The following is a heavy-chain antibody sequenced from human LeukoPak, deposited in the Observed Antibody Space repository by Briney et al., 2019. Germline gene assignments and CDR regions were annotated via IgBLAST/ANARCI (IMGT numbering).Heavy chain of an antibody. J-gene: IGHJ5*02. V-gene: IGHV1-18*01. CDR3: ARDLSKLDP. CDR2: ISPYNGKT. CDR1: NYTFTSYG. D-gene: IGHD4-11*01. Sequence: WASVKVSCKAFNYTFTSYGISWVRQAPGKGLEWMAWISPYNGKTLYAEKYQGRVTLTTETSTDTAFMELTSLTSDDTAVYYCARDLSKLDPWGQGTLVSVSS.